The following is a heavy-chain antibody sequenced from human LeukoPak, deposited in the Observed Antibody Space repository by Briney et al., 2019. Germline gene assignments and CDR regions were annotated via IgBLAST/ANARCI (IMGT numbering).Heavy chain of an antibody. Sequence: GGSLRLSCAASGFTFSSYGMHWVRQAPGKGLEWVAFIRYDGSNKYYADSVKGRFTISRGNSKNTLYLQMNSLRAEDTAVYYCAKIYGLGELLFDYWGQGTLVTVSS. CDR1: GFTFSSYG. D-gene: IGHD3-10*01. J-gene: IGHJ4*02. V-gene: IGHV3-30*02. CDR2: IRYDGSNK. CDR3: AKIYGLGELLFDY.